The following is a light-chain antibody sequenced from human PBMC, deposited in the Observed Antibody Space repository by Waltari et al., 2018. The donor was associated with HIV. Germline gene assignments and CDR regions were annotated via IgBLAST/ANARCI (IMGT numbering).Light chain of an antibody. Sequence: QSALTQPPSASGSPGQSVTISCSGTISDVVGYNYVSWYQQYPGKAPKLMIHEATKRPSGVPDRFSGSKSDNTASLTVSGLQAEDEADYYCSAYAGSNNWVFGGGTKLTVL. CDR3: SAYAGSNNWV. J-gene: IGLJ3*02. CDR2: EAT. V-gene: IGLV2-8*01. CDR1: ISDVVGYNY.